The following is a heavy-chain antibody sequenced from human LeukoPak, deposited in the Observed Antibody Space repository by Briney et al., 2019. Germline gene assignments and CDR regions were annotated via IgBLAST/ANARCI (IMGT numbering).Heavy chain of an antibody. CDR2: IIPILGIA. Sequence: SVKVSCKASGGTFSSYAISWVRQAPGQGLEWMGRIIPILGIANYAQKFQGRVTITADKSTSTAYMELSSLRSEDTAVYYCARDVTSHYYDSSGSIDYWGQGTLATVSS. D-gene: IGHD3-22*01. CDR3: ARDVTSHYYDSSGSIDY. J-gene: IGHJ4*02. V-gene: IGHV1-69*04. CDR1: GGTFSSYA.